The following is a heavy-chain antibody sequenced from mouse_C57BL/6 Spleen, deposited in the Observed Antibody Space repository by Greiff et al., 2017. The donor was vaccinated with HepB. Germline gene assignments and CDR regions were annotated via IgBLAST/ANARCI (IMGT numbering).Heavy chain of an antibody. V-gene: IGHV1-42*01. Sequence: EVQLQQSGPELVKPGASVKISCKASGYSFTGYYMNWVKQSPEKSLEWIGEINPSTGGTTYNQKFKAKATLTVDKSSSTAYMQLKSLTSEDSAVYYCARSYGSSYGYWGQGTTLTVSS. CDR2: INPSTGGT. D-gene: IGHD1-1*01. CDR1: GYSFTGYY. CDR3: ARSYGSSYGY. J-gene: IGHJ2*01.